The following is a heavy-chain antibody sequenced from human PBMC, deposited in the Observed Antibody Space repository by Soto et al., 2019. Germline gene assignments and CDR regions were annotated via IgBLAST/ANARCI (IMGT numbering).Heavy chain of an antibody. D-gene: IGHD2-21*02. CDR1: GGSISSYY. J-gene: IGHJ6*03. CDR3: ARSLLSYCGGDCYSEHSYYYYYMEV. Sequence: SETLSLTCTVSGGSISSYYWSWIRQPPGKGLEWIGYIYYSGSTNYNPSLKSRVTISVDTSKNQFSLKLSSVTAADTAVYYCARSLLSYCGGDCYSEHSYYYYYMEVWGKGTAVPVFS. V-gene: IGHV4-59*01. CDR2: IYYSGST.